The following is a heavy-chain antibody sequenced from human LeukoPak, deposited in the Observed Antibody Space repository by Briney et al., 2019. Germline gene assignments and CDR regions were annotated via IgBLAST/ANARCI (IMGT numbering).Heavy chain of an antibody. Sequence: PSETLSLTCTVSGYSISSGYYWGWIRQPPGKGLEWIGSIYHSGSTYYNPSLKSRVTISVDTSKNQFSLKLSSVTAADTAVYYCARANDYGEDYWGQGTLVTVSS. V-gene: IGHV4-38-2*02. D-gene: IGHD4-17*01. CDR2: IYHSGST. J-gene: IGHJ4*02. CDR1: GYSISSGYY. CDR3: ARANDYGEDY.